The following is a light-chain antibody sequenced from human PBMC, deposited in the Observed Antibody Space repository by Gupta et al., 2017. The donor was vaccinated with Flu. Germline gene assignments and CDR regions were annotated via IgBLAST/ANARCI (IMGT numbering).Light chain of an antibody. CDR3: EDWDDSLRAGV. V-gene: IGLV1-47*01. Sequence: QSVLPQPPPASGPPRQRVTISCSGSSSNIGSNNVYWYQQLPGTAPKLLIYRKNKRPSGVLDRRSGSKSGTSAYLAISGLRSEEEADDDGEDWDDSLRAGVFGGGTKLTVL. J-gene: IGLJ3*02. CDR2: RKN. CDR1: SSNIGSNN.